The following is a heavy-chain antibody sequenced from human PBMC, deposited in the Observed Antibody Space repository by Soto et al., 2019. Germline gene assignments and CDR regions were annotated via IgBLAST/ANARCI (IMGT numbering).Heavy chain of an antibody. CDR1: GYSISSGYY. Sequence: SETLSLTCAVSGYSISSGYYWAWIRQTPGKGLEWIASIYHSGSTYYNPSLKSRVTISVDTSKNQLSLKLTSVTAADTAVYYCARGAATVTPGWFDPWGQGIMVTV. J-gene: IGHJ5*02. CDR3: ARGAATVTPGWFDP. CDR2: IYHSGST. V-gene: IGHV4-38-2*01. D-gene: IGHD4-17*01.